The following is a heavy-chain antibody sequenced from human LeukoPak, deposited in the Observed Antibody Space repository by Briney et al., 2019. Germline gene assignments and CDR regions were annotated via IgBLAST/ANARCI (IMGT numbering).Heavy chain of an antibody. CDR3: SIPPGYCGNDCYFDH. Sequence: GETLKISCEGSGYSFSNYWIGWVRQMPGKGLEWMGTIYPGDYETRYSPSFQGLVTSSVHKSISTAYLQWSSLKASDNATYYCSIPPGYCGNDCYFDHWGQGTLVTVSS. CDR2: IYPGDYET. D-gene: IGHD2-21*02. J-gene: IGHJ4*02. V-gene: IGHV5-51*01. CDR1: GYSFSNYW.